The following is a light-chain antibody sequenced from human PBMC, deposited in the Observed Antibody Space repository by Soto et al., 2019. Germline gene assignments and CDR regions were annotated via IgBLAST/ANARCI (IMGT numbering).Light chain of an antibody. Sequence: EIVLTQSPATLSLSPGEGATLSCRASQSVSSYLAWYQQKPGQAPRLLIFDASNRATGIPARFSGRGSGTDFTLTISSLEPEDFAVYYCQQRSNWPPWTFGQGTKVEIK. V-gene: IGKV3-11*01. CDR2: DAS. CDR3: QQRSNWPPWT. CDR1: QSVSSY. J-gene: IGKJ1*01.